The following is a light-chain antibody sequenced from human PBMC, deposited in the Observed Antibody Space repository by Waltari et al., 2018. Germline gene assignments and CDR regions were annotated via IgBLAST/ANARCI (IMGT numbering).Light chain of an antibody. CDR2: KVS. Sequence: QSLVQSDGNTFLMGVYQRPGQSPRRLIYKVSNRESWVPDRFSGSGSDTDFTLKISRVEADDVGVYYCMQGTYWPYTFGQGTRLDIK. V-gene: IGKV2-30*02. J-gene: IGKJ2*01. CDR3: MQGTYWPYT. CDR1: QSLVQSDGNTF.